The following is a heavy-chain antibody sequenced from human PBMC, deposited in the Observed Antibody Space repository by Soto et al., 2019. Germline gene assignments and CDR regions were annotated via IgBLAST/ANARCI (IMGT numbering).Heavy chain of an antibody. CDR2: IIPILGTA. Sequence: GASVKVSCKASGGTFSSYTISWARQAPGQGLEWMGRIIPILGTANYAQKFQGRVTITADESTSTAYMELSSLRSEDTAVYYCAREEGEQQPLDVWGQGTTVTVSS. J-gene: IGHJ6*02. D-gene: IGHD6-13*01. CDR1: GGTFSSYT. CDR3: AREEGEQQPLDV. V-gene: IGHV1-69*08.